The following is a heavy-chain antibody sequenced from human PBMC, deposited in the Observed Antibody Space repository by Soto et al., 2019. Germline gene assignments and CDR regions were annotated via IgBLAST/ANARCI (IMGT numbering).Heavy chain of an antibody. CDR1: GFTFTSYA. Sequence: AGGSLRLSCAVSGFTFTSYAMTWVRQAPGKGLEWVSAISGSGGSEFYADSVKGRFTISRDNSKNTLYLQMKSLRAEDTALYYCAKGDTTMITDYYAMDVWGQGTTVTVSS. CDR3: AKGDTTMITDYYAMDV. J-gene: IGHJ6*02. CDR2: ISGSGGSE. V-gene: IGHV3-23*01. D-gene: IGHD5-18*01.